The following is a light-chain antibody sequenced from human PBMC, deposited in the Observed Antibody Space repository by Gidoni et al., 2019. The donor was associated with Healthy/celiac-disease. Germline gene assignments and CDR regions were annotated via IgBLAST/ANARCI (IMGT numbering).Light chain of an antibody. CDR3: QSYDSSNHEV. CDR2: EDN. V-gene: IGLV6-57*02. Sequence: NFMLTQPHSVSESPGKPVTISCTGSSGSIASNYVQWYQQRPGSAPTTVIYEDNQRPSGVPDRFSGSIDSSSNSASLTISGLKTEDEADYYCQSYDSSNHEVFGGGTKLTVL. CDR1: SGSIASNY. J-gene: IGLJ3*02.